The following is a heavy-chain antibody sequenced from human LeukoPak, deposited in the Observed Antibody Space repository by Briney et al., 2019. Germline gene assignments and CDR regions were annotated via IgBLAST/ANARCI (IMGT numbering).Heavy chain of an antibody. CDR3: TRDVYYYDSSLPGY. V-gene: IGHV3-49*04. CDR2: IRCKAYGGTT. D-gene: IGHD3-22*01. J-gene: IGHJ4*02. CDR1: GFTFGDYA. Sequence: GRSLRLSCTASGFTFGDYATSWVRQAPGKGLEWVGFIRCKAYGGTTEYAASVKGRFTISRDDSKSIAYLQMNSLKIEDTAVYYCTRDVYYYDSSLPGYWGQGTLVTVSS.